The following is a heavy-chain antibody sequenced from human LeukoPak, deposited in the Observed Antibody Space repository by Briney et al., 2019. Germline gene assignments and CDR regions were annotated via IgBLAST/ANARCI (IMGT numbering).Heavy chain of an antibody. Sequence: ASVKVSCKASGYTFTGYYIHWVRQAPGQGLEWMGWINPNSGGTNYAQKFQGRVTMTRDTSISTAYMELSRLRSDDTAVYYCTRTTSCSSTSCRKGFDYWGQGTLVTVCS. CDR2: INPNSGGT. D-gene: IGHD2-2*01. CDR3: TRTTSCSSTSCRKGFDY. J-gene: IGHJ4*02. CDR1: GYTFTGYY. V-gene: IGHV1-2*02.